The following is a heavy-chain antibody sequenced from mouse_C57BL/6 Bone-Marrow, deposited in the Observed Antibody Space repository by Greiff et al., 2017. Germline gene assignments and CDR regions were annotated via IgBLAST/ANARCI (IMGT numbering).Heavy chain of an antibody. V-gene: IGHV1-61*01. Sequence: QVQLQQPGAELVRPGSSVKLSCKASGYTFTSYWMDWVKQRPGQGLEWIGNIYPSDSETHYNQKFKDKATLTVDKSSSTAYMQLSSLTSEDSAVYYCARGAYYSNPRAMDYWGQGTSVTVSS. CDR2: IYPSDSET. J-gene: IGHJ4*01. CDR1: GYTFTSYW. D-gene: IGHD2-5*01. CDR3: ARGAYYSNPRAMDY.